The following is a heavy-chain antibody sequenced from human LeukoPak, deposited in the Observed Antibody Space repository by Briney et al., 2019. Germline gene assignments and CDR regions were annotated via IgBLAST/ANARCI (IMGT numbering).Heavy chain of an antibody. J-gene: IGHJ4*02. CDR3: AADDLTRGY. Sequence: SVKVSCKASGFTFINSAMQWVRQARGQRLEWIGWIVVGSGKTNYAQNFQHRVTITRDMSTGTVYLELSILRTEDTAVYYCAADDLTRGYWGQGTLVTVSS. CDR2: IVVGSGKT. V-gene: IGHV1-58*02. CDR1: GFTFINSA.